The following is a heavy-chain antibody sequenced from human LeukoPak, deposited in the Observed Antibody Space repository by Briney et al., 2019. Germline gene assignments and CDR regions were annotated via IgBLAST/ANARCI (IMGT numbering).Heavy chain of an antibody. V-gene: IGHV3-30*04. CDR3: ARVARPLGISVAGTFDS. CDR1: GFTFSSYA. Sequence: GGSLRLSCAASGFTFSSYAMHWVRQAAGKGREWVAIISYDGSNKYYADSVKGPFTISRDNPQNSLYLQMNSLRAEDTAVYYCARVARPLGISVAGTFDSWGQGTLVTVSS. CDR2: ISYDGSNK. J-gene: IGHJ4*02. D-gene: IGHD6-19*01.